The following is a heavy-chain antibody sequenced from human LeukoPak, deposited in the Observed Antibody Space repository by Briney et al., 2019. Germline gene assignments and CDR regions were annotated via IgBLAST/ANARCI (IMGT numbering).Heavy chain of an antibody. CDR2: INHSGST. J-gene: IGHJ3*02. CDR3: ARLRGCSYGGAFDI. CDR1: GGSFSGYY. Sequence: SETLSLTCAVYGGSFSGYYWSWIRQPPGKGLEWIGEINHSGSTNYNPSLKSRVTISVDTSKNQFSLKLSSVTAADTAVYYCARLRGCSYGGAFDIWGQGTMVTVSS. V-gene: IGHV4-34*01. D-gene: IGHD5-18*01.